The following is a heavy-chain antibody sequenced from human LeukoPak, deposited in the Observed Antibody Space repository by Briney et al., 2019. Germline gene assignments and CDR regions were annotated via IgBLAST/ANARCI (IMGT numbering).Heavy chain of an antibody. V-gene: IGHV3-30-3*01. CDR1: GFTFSSYA. D-gene: IGHD6-13*01. CDR2: ISYDGSNK. Sequence: TGGSLRLSCAASGFTFSSYAMHWVRQAPGKGLEWVAVISYDGSNKYYADSVKGRFTISRDNSKNTLYLQMNSLRAEDTAVYYCARAVGQQLGNEYFQHWGQGTLVTVSS. CDR3: ARAVGQQLGNEYFQH. J-gene: IGHJ1*01.